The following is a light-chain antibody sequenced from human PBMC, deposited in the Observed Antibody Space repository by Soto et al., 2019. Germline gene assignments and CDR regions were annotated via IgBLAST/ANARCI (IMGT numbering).Light chain of an antibody. V-gene: IGKV3-15*01. Sequence: EIVMTQSPAALSVSPGERATLSCRASRSVGNTLAWYQQKPGQAPSLLIYGASTRATGVPARFSGSGSGTEFTLTIGSMQSEDSALYYCQQYNDWPPAWTFGQGTKVEIK. CDR1: RSVGNT. J-gene: IGKJ1*01. CDR3: QQYNDWPPAWT. CDR2: GAS.